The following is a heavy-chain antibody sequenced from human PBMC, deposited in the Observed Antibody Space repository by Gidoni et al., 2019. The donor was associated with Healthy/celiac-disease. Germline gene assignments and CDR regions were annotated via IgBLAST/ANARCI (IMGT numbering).Heavy chain of an antibody. CDR3: ASTLGYCTNGVCYYYGMDV. CDR2: IDHSGST. D-gene: IGHD2-8*01. Sequence: QLQLQESGSGLMKPSQTLSLTCAVSGGSLSRGGYSWSWIRQPPGKGLEWIGYIDHSGSTHYNPSLKSRVTISVDRSKNQFSLKLSFVTAADTAVYYCASTLGYCTNGVCYYYGMDVWGQGTTVTVSS. CDR1: GGSLSRGGYS. V-gene: IGHV4-30-2*01. J-gene: IGHJ6*02.